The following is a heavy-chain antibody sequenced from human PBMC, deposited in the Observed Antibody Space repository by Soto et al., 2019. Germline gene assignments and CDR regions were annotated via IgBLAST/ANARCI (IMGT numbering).Heavy chain of an antibody. V-gene: IGHV3-7*04. CDR3: ARATSSTSGAIDY. CDR1: AFTFRNYW. Sequence: EVQLVESGGGLVQPGGSLRLSCAASAFTFRNYWMSWVRQAPGKGLECVAKIKEDGSEKYYVDSVKGRFTISRDNAENSLYLQMNSLTVEDTAVYYCARATSSTSGAIDYWGQETLVTFSS. J-gene: IGHJ4*02. CDR2: IKEDGSEK. D-gene: IGHD2-2*01.